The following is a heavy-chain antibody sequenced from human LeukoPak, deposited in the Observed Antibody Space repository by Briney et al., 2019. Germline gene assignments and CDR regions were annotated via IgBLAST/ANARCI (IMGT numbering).Heavy chain of an antibody. D-gene: IGHD5-18*01. CDR1: GGTFSSYA. J-gene: IGHJ4*02. Sequence: SVEVSCKASGGTFSSYAISWVRQAPGQGLEWMGRIIPIFGTANYAQKFLGRVTITTDESTSTAYMELSSLRSEDTAVYYCARLPIYSYGFDYWGQGTLVTVSS. CDR3: ARLPIYSYGFDY. V-gene: IGHV1-69*05. CDR2: IIPIFGTA.